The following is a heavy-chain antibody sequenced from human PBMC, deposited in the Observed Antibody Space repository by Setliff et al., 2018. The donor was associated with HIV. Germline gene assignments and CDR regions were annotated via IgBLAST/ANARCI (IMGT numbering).Heavy chain of an antibody. D-gene: IGHD3-10*01. V-gene: IGHV4-38-2*01. CDR3: AARNSGNPTRHFDY. J-gene: IGHJ4*02. CDR1: GYSISNGYY. Sequence: SETLSLTCALSGYSISNGYYWGWIRQPSGKGLEWIGSIYHSGSTFYNPSLRSRVTISVDTSPDQFSLRLTSVTAADTAVYYCAARNSGNPTRHFDYWGQGTLVTVSS. CDR2: IYHSGST.